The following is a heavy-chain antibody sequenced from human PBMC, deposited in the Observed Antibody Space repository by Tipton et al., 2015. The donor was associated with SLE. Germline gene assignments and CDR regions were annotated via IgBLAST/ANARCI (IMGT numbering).Heavy chain of an antibody. CDR3: AREHISSLRDAFEV. D-gene: IGHD2-15*01. V-gene: IGHV4-34*09. Sequence: WSWVRQPPGKGLEWIGEVSHSRSTNYNPSLKSRGTISLDTSNNQFSLRLSSVTVVDTAMYYCAREHISSLRDAFEVWGQGTKVTVS. J-gene: IGHJ3*01. CDR2: VSHSRST.